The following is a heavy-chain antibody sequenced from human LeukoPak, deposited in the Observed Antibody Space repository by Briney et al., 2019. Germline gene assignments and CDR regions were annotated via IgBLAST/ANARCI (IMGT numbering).Heavy chain of an antibody. Sequence: PSETLSLTCAVYGGSFSGYYWSWIRQPPGKGLEWIGEINHSGSTNYNPSLKSRVTISLDTSKNQFSLRLNSVTAADTAVYFCAERSAYESLFDYWGQGTLVTVSS. CDR1: GGSFSGYY. J-gene: IGHJ4*02. CDR3: AERSAYESLFDY. D-gene: IGHD5-12*01. CDR2: INHSGST. V-gene: IGHV4-34*01.